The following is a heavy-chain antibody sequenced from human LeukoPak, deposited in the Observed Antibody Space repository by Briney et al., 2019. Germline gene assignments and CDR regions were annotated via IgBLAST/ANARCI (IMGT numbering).Heavy chain of an antibody. CDR1: GGSFSGYY. V-gene: IGHV4-34*01. CDR2: INHSGST. D-gene: IGHD2-2*02. J-gene: IGHJ6*02. CDR3: ARVGCSSTSCYTGGYYYYYGMDV. Sequence: SETLSLTCAVYGGSFSGYYWSWIRQPPGKGLEWIGEINHSGSTNYNPSLKSRVTISVDTSKNQFSLKLSSVTAADTAVYYCARVGCSSTSCYTGGYYYYYGMDVWGQGTTVTVSS.